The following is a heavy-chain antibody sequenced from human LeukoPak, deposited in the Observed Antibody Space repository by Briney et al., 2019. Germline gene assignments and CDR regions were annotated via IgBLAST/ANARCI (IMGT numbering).Heavy chain of an antibody. CDR3: ARSLCYDTGCSFDN. CDR2: ISSSSGTI. Sequence: GGTLRLSCAASGFTVSSNYMSWVRQAPGKGLEGVAYISSSSGTIYYADFVRGRFTVSRDKAKNSLYLQLASLRAADTAVYFCARSLCYDTGCSFDNWGQGTLVTVSS. J-gene: IGHJ4*02. V-gene: IGHV3-48*01. D-gene: IGHD3-3*01. CDR1: GFTVSSNY.